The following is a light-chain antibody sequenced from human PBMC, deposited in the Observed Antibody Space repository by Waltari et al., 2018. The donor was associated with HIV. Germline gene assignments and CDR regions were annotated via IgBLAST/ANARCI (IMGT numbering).Light chain of an antibody. J-gene: IGKJ3*01. CDR2: AAS. CDR1: QNVDSDY. Sequence: IVLTQAPGTLSLSPGERPTLSCRASQNVDSDYFAWYQQKASQAPLLLIDAASSKATGMPGRFSGSGAGTDFPLTISRLEPEDFAVYCCQQYVSSPLFGPGTKVEIK. V-gene: IGKV3-20*01. CDR3: QQYVSSPL.